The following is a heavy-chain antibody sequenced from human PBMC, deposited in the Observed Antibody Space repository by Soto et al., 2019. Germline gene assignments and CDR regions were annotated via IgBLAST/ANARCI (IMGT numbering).Heavy chain of an antibody. D-gene: IGHD3-16*01. CDR3: AYRLEHGGPWAFDI. V-gene: IGHV2-5*01. Sequence: QITLKESGPTLVKPTQTLTLTCTFSGFSLSTSGAGVGWIRQPPGTALEWLALIYWSDDGRYSPSLKSRLTIAKDHSQHYVVLKMTNMDPVETATYYCAYRLEHGGPWAFDIWGQGTMVTVSS. CDR1: GFSLSTSGAG. J-gene: IGHJ3*02. CDR2: IYWSDDG.